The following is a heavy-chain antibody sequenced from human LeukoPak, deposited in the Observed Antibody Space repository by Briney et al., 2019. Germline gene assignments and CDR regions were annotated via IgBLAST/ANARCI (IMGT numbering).Heavy chain of an antibody. D-gene: IGHD6-13*01. J-gene: IGHJ4*02. Sequence: GGSLRLFCGASGFTFSSYSLNWGRRAPGEGLEWCSSIISSSSYISYYDSLRGGFTTSRDNAQNSLYRQTNSLTAADTAVYYCAREGGVAAACTGNWGQGTLVTVSS. V-gene: IGHV3-21*01. CDR3: AREGGVAAACTGN. CDR1: GFTFSSYS. CDR2: IISSSSYI.